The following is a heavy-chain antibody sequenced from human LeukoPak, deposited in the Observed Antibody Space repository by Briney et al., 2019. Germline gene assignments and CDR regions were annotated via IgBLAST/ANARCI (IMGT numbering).Heavy chain of an antibody. J-gene: IGHJ4*02. CDR2: INWNGGST. CDR1: GFTFDDYA. V-gene: IGHV3-20*04. D-gene: IGHD3-16*01. CDR3: AKGYYDYVWGSYYFDY. Sequence: GGSLRLSCAASGFTFDDYAMNWVRQAPGKGLEWVSGINWNGGSTYYRDSVKGRFTISRDNDKNSLYLQMNSLRAEDTAVYYCAKGYYDYVWGSYYFDYWGQGTLVTVSS.